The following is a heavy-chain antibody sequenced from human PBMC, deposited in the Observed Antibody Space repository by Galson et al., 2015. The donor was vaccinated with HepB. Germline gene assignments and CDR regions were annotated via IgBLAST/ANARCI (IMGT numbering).Heavy chain of an antibody. CDR2: IYYSGST. D-gene: IGHD6-19*01. Sequence: TLSLTCTVSGGSISSYYWSWIRQPPGKGLEWIGYIYYSGSTNYNPSLKSRVTISVDTSKNQFSLKLSSVTAADTAVYYCARDSSSGWTHYFDYWGQGTLVTVSS. CDR3: ARDSSSGWTHYFDY. CDR1: GGSISSYY. V-gene: IGHV4-59*01. J-gene: IGHJ4*02.